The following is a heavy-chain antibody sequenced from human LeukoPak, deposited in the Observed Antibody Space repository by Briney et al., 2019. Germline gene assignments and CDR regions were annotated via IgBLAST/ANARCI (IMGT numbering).Heavy chain of an antibody. Sequence: GGSLRLSCAASGFTFSNAWMSWVRQAPGKGLQWVGRIKSKADGGTTDYVAPAKGRFTISRDDSENMLYLQLNGLKTEDTAIYYCTTNPTVTTNRGFWGQGTLVTVSS. J-gene: IGHJ4*02. V-gene: IGHV3-15*01. CDR3: TTNPTVTTNRGF. CDR2: IKSKADGGTT. CDR1: GFTFSNAW. D-gene: IGHD4-17*01.